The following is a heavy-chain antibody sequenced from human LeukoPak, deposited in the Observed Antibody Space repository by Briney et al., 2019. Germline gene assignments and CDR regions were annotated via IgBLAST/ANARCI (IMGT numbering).Heavy chain of an antibody. CDR2: VYRSGST. Sequence: SETLSLTCVVSGYPISSGYHWGWIRQPPGEGLEWIRSVYRSGSTYYNPSLKSRVTISVDTSKNQISLKVRSVTAADTAVYYCARENWVFDYWGQGILVTVSS. CDR1: GYPISSGYH. CDR3: ARENWVFDY. J-gene: IGHJ4*02. D-gene: IGHD7-27*01. V-gene: IGHV4-38-2*02.